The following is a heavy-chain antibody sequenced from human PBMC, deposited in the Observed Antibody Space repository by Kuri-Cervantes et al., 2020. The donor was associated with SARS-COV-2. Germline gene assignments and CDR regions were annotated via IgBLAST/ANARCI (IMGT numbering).Heavy chain of an antibody. CDR3: ARRTYYYDSSGYYYNDAFDI. Sequence: GESLKISCKVSGYTLTELSMHWVRQAPGKGLEWMGGFDPEDGETIYAQKFQGRVTMTEDTSTDTAYMELSSLRSEDTAVYYSARRTYYYDSSGYYYNDAFDIWGQGTMVTVSS. CDR1: GYTLTELS. D-gene: IGHD3-22*01. J-gene: IGHJ3*02. V-gene: IGHV1-24*01. CDR2: FDPEDGET.